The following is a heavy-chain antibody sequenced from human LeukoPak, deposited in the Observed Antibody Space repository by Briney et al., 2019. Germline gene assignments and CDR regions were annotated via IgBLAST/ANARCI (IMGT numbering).Heavy chain of an antibody. CDR2: IYSGGST. J-gene: IGHJ4*02. CDR3: ARKHYYDSSGFFPPMDY. Sequence: PGGSLRLSCAASGFTVSSNSMSWVRQAPGKGLEGVSVIYSGGSTFYSDSVKGRFTISRDNSKNTLYLQMNSLRAEDTAVYYCARKHYYDSSGFFPPMDYWGQGTLVTVSS. CDR1: GFTVSSNS. V-gene: IGHV3-66*01. D-gene: IGHD3-22*01.